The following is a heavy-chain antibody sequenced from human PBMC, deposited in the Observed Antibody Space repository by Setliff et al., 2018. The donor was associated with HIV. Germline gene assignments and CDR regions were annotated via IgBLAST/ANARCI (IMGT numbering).Heavy chain of an antibody. CDR3: VGDASPDSEDGGYSAGGN. D-gene: IGHD3-22*01. Sequence: LRLSCAASGFPFSSYSMNWFRQPPGRGLEWVAYISGSSGSIYYTDSVKGRFTVSRDNAKDSLYLQMNSLRVEDAAVYYCVGDASPDSEDGGYSAGGNWGPGTLVTVSS. CDR2: ISGSSGSI. V-gene: IGHV3-48*01. J-gene: IGHJ4*02. CDR1: GFPFSSYS.